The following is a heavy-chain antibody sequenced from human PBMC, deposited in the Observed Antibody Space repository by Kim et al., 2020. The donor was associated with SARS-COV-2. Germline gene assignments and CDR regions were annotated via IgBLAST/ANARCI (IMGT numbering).Heavy chain of an antibody. D-gene: IGHD6-19*01. CDR1: GYSFSSYW. Sequence: GESLKISCKGSGYSFSSYWIGWVRQMPGKGLEWMGIIYPGDSDTRYSPSLQGQVTISADKSISTAYLQWSSLKASDTAMYYCARLILKSSKYSSGWYFDAMDYWGQGTLVTVSS. J-gene: IGHJ4*02. CDR2: IYPGDSDT. CDR3: ARLILKSSKYSSGWYFDAMDY. V-gene: IGHV5-51*01.